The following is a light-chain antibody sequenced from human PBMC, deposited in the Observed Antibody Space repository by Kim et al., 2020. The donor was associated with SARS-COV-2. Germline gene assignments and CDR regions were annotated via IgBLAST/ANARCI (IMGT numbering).Light chain of an antibody. CDR2: GNG. Sequence: GQRVSIACTGSSSNMGAGYDVHWYQQLPLTAPKLLIFGNGSRPSGVPDRFSVSKSGTSVSLAITGLLGEDEAEYYCQSYDTDLHVIFGGGTQLTVL. CDR3: QSYDTDLHVI. V-gene: IGLV1-40*01. CDR1: SSNMGAGYD. J-gene: IGLJ2*01.